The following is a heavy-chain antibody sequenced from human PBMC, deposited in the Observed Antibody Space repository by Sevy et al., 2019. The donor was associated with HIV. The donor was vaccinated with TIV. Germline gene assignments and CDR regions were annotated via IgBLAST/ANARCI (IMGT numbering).Heavy chain of an antibody. J-gene: IGHJ5*02. Sequence: GGSLRLSCAASGFTFSSYWMSWVRQAPGKGLEWVANIKQDGSEKYYVDSVKGRFTISRDNAKNSLYLQMNSLRAEDTAVYYCARDMGLLWFWPTSIGGWFDPWGQGTLVTVSS. D-gene: IGHD3-10*01. V-gene: IGHV3-7*01. CDR3: ARDMGLLWFWPTSIGGWFDP. CDR1: GFTFSSYW. CDR2: IKQDGSEK.